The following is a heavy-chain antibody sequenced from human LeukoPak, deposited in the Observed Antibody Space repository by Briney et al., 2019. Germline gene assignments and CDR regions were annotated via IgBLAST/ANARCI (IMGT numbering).Heavy chain of an antibody. J-gene: IGHJ4*02. CDR2: IKQDGSEK. CDR1: GFTFSSYW. D-gene: IGHD6-19*01. Sequence: GGSLRLSCAASGFTFSSYWMSWVRQAPGKGLEWGANIKQDGSEKYYVDSVKGRFTISRDNAKNSLYLQMNSLRAEDTAVYYCARGARQWLVPDFDYWGQGTLVTVSS. CDR3: ARGARQWLVPDFDY. V-gene: IGHV3-7*01.